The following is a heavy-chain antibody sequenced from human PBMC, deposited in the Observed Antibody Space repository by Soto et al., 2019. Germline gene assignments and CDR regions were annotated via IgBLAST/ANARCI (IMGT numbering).Heavy chain of an antibody. Sequence: EVQLLESGGGLVQPGGSLRLSCAASGFTFSSYAMSWVRQAPGKGLEWVSAISGSGGSTYYADSVKGRFTISRDNSKNTVYLEMNSLRAEDKAVYYCAKGGGRYCSGGSCSRKYNWFDPWGQGTLVTVSS. CDR3: AKGGGRYCSGGSCSRKYNWFDP. V-gene: IGHV3-23*01. CDR2: ISGSGGST. J-gene: IGHJ5*02. D-gene: IGHD2-15*01. CDR1: GFTFSSYA.